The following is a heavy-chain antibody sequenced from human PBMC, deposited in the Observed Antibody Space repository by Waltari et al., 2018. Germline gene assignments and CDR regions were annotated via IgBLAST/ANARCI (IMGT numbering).Heavy chain of an antibody. CDR2: IRYDGSNK. CDR1: GFTFSSYG. V-gene: IGHV3-30*02. J-gene: IGHJ4*02. CDR3: AKPYNWNYARDY. D-gene: IGHD1-7*01. Sequence: QVQLVESGGGVVQPGGSLRLSCAASGFTFSSYGMHWVRQAPGKGLGWVAFIRYDGSNKYYADSVKGRFTISRDNSKNTLYLQMNSLRAEDTAVYYCAKPYNWNYARDYWGQGTLVTVSS.